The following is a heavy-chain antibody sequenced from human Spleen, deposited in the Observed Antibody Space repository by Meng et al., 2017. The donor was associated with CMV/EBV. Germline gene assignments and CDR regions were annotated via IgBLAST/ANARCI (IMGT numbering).Heavy chain of an antibody. D-gene: IGHD6-19*01. J-gene: IGHJ5*02. CDR2: INPNTGGT. V-gene: IGHV1-2*02. Sequence: SGYTFTDYYFHWVRQAPGQRPEWVAWINPNTGGTHYAQTFQGRVAMTRDTSISTAYMELRRLRSDDTAVYYCARMAVAGPRGWFDPRGQGTLVTVSS. CDR3: ARMAVAGPRGWFDP. CDR1: GYTFTDYY.